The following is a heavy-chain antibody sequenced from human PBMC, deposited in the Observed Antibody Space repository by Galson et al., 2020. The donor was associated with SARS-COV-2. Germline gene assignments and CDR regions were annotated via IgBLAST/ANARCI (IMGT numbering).Heavy chain of an antibody. CDR3: AASLWFGELRWLDV. D-gene: IGHD3-10*01. Sequence: SLKISCAASGFTFDDYAMHWVRQAPGKGLEWVSGISWNSGSIGYADSVKGRFTISRDNAKNSLYLQMNSLRAEDTALYYCAASLWFGELRWLDVWGQGTTVTVSS. J-gene: IGHJ6*02. CDR2: ISWNSGSI. CDR1: GFTFDDYA. V-gene: IGHV3-9*01.